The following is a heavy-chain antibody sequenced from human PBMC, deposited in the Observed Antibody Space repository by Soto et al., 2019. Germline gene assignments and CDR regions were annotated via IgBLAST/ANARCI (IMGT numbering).Heavy chain of an antibody. D-gene: IGHD3-10*01. CDR1: SGSISSSNW. J-gene: IGHJ6*03. CDR2: IHHSGST. V-gene: IGHV4-4*02. Sequence: SETLSLTCAVSSGSISSSNWWSWVRQPPGKGLEWIGEIHHSGSTNYNPSLKSRVTISVDKSKNQFSLKLSSVTAADTAVYYCASRTSHYGSGRYYGYYYYYYLDVWGKGTTVTVSS. CDR3: ASRTSHYGSGRYYGYYYYYYLDV.